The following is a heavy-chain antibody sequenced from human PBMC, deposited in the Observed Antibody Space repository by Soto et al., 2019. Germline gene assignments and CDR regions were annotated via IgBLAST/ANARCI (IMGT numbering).Heavy chain of an antibody. CDR2: ISSSGSTI. D-gene: IGHD3-22*01. V-gene: IGHV3-11*01. J-gene: IGHJ4*02. CDR1: GFTFSDYY. CDR3: ARSHLYYDSSGYPDY. Sequence: GGSLRLSCAASGFTFSDYYMSWIRQAPGKGLEWVSYISSSGSTIYYADSVKGRFTISRNNAKNSLYLQMNSLRAEDTALYYCARSHLYYDSSGYPDYWGQGTLVTVSS.